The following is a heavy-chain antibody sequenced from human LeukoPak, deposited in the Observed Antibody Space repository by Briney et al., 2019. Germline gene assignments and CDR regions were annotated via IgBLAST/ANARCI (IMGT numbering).Heavy chain of an antibody. CDR1: GFTFSSYA. D-gene: IGHD3-16*01. Sequence: GRSLRLSCAASGFTFSSYAMHWVRQAPGKGLEWVAVISYDGSNKYYADSVKGRFTISRDNSKNTLYLQMNSLRAEDTAVYYCARDSPPRLGDWGFDFWGQGTLVTVSS. CDR3: ARDSPPRLGDWGFDF. V-gene: IGHV3-30*04. CDR2: ISYDGSNK. J-gene: IGHJ4*02.